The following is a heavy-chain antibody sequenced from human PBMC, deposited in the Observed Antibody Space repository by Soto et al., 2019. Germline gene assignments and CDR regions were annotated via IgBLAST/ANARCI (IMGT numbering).Heavy chain of an antibody. Sequence: EVQLLESGGGLVQPGGSLRLSCAASGFTFSSYVMSWVRQAPGKGLEWVSAISGSGGSTYYADSVKGRFTISRDNSKNTLYLQMNSLRAEDTAVYYCAKRPIFGVGIKPFDYWGQGTLVTVSS. D-gene: IGHD3-3*01. CDR1: GFTFSSYV. V-gene: IGHV3-23*01. J-gene: IGHJ4*02. CDR2: ISGSGGST. CDR3: AKRPIFGVGIKPFDY.